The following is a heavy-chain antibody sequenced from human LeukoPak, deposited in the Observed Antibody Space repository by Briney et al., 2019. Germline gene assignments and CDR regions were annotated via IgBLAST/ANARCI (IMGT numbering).Heavy chain of an antibody. CDR2: FDPEHGET. V-gene: IGHV1-24*01. D-gene: IGHD2-15*01. CDR1: GYTLTELS. CDR3: ATDPVGYCNANGCYSVDY. J-gene: IGHJ4*02. Sequence: ASVKVSCKVSGYTLTELSMHWVRQAPGKGLEWMGGFDPEHGETVYAQKFQGRLTMTEDTSTHTAYMELSSLRSDDTAVYYCATDPVGYCNANGCYSVDYWGQGTLLTVSS.